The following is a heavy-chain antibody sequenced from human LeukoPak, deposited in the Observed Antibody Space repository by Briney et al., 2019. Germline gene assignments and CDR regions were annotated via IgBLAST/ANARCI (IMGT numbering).Heavy chain of an antibody. V-gene: IGHV4-31*11. CDR2: IYYSGST. CDR1: GGSFSGYY. J-gene: IGHJ4*02. CDR3: ARDRDSWVI. D-gene: IGHD2-21*01. Sequence: PSETLSLTCAVYGGSFSGYYWSWIRQHPGKGLEWIGYIYYSGSTYYNPSLKSRVTISVDTSKNQFSLKLSSVTAADTAVYYCARDRDSWVIWGQGTLVTVSS.